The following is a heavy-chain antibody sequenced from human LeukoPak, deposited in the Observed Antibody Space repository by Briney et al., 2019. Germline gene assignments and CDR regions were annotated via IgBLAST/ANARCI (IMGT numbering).Heavy chain of an antibody. CDR3: VSDLCGGDDQ. CDR2: IDEDGKTI. CDR1: GFTFNSYW. Sequence: GGSLRLSCAASGFTFNSYWMHWVRQAPGKGLVRVSRIDEDGKTIDYADSVKGRFTISGDNAKDTLYLQMSSLRDEDTAVHYCVSDLCGGDDQWGRGTLVTVSS. D-gene: IGHD3-3*01. J-gene: IGHJ5*02. V-gene: IGHV3-74*01.